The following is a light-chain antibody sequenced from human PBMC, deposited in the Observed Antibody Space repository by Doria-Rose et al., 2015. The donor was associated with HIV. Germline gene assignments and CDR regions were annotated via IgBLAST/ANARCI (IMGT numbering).Light chain of an antibody. CDR3: QQYYSAPRT. Sequence: RLTQSPSSLSASVGDRVTITCRASQGISNSLAWYQQKPGKAPKLLFYAASRLESGVASRFSGSGSGTDYTLTISSLQPDDLATYYCQQYYSAPRTFGRGTKVEIK. CDR1: QGISNS. J-gene: IGKJ1*01. V-gene: IGKV1-NL1*01. CDR2: AAS.